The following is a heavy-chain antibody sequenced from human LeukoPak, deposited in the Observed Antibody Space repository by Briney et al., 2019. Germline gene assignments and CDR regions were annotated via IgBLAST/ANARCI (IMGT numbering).Heavy chain of an antibody. V-gene: IGHV3-74*01. J-gene: IGHJ4*02. CDR1: GFTFSDYW. Sequence: GGSLRLSCVASGFTFSDYWMHWVRQAPGKGLVWVARMNSDGTTTNYADSVKGRFTISRDNAKNTLFLQMNSLRAEDTAVYYCARAGWYRFDYWGQGTVVTVSS. CDR2: MNSDGTTT. CDR3: ARAGWYRFDY. D-gene: IGHD6-19*01.